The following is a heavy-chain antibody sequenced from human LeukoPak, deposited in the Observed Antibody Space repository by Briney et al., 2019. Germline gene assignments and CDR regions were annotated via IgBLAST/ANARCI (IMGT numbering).Heavy chain of an antibody. Sequence: SGPTLVNPTQTLTLTSNFSGFSLSNSGVGVGWIRQPPGEALEWLALIYWSDDKRYSPSLKNRLTITRDTSKDQVVLTMTTLDPVDTATYYCVYTLGVPSPIPVHWGQGTLVTVSS. V-gene: IGHV2-5*01. J-gene: IGHJ4*02. CDR1: GFSLSNSGVG. CDR2: IYWSDDK. D-gene: IGHD2-2*02. CDR3: VYTLGVPSPIPVH.